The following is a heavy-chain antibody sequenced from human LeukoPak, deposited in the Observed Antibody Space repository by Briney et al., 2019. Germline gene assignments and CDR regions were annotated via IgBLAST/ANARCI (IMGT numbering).Heavy chain of an antibody. V-gene: IGHV4-31*03. Sequence: SETLSLTCTVSGGSISSGGYYWSWIRQHPGKGLEWIGYIYYSGSTYYNPSLKSRVTISVDTSKNQFSLKLSSVTAADTAVYYCARGKVPHDSDYWGQGTLVTVSS. D-gene: IGHD2-2*01. CDR3: ARGKVPHDSDY. CDR1: GGSISSGGYY. CDR2: IYYSGST. J-gene: IGHJ4*02.